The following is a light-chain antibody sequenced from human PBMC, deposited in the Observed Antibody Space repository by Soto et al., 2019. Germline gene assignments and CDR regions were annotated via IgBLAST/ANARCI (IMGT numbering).Light chain of an antibody. J-gene: IGKJ3*01. V-gene: IGKV3-15*01. CDR3: QQYNNWPPRT. CDR2: GAS. CDR1: QSVSSN. Sequence: EIVMTQSPATPSVSPGERATLSCRASQSVSSNLAWYQQKPGQAPRLLIYGASTRATGIPARFSGSGSGTEFTLTISSLQSEDFAVYYCQQYNNWPPRTFGPGTKVDIK.